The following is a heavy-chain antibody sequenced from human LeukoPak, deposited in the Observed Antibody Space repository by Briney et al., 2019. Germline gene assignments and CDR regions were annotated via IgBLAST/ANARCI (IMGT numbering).Heavy chain of an antibody. V-gene: IGHV3-23*01. Sequence: GGSLRLSCAASGFTFSSYAMSWVRQAPGKGLEWVSAISGSGGNTYYVDSVKGRFTISRDNSKNTLYLQMNSLRAEDTAVYCCEKDMPRFRGITPYYFDYWGQGPVVTVSS. D-gene: IGHD3-10*01. J-gene: IGHJ4*02. CDR1: GFTFSSYA. CDR2: ISGSGGNT. CDR3: EKDMPRFRGITPYYFDY.